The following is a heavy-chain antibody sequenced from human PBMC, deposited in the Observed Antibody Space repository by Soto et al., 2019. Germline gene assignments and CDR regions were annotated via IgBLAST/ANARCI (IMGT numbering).Heavy chain of an antibody. CDR2: ISSSSSTI. CDR3: ARDRWIQLWNQYYFDY. V-gene: IGHV3-48*01. J-gene: IGHJ4*02. Sequence: EVQLVEPGGGLVQPGGSLRLSCAASGFTFSSYSMNWVRQAPGKGLEWVSYISSSSSTIYYEDSVKGRFTISRDNAKNSLYLQMNRLRAEDTAVYYCARDRWIQLWNQYYFDYWGQGTLVTVSS. CDR1: GFTFSSYS. D-gene: IGHD5-18*01.